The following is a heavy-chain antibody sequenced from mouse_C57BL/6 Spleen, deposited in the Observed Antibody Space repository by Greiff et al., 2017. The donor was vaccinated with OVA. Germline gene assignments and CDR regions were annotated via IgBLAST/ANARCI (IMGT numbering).Heavy chain of an antibody. Sequence: VQLQQSGGGLVKPGGSLKLSCAASGFTFSDYGMHWVRQAPEKGLEWVAYISSGSSTIYYADTVKGRFTISRDNAKNTLFLQMTSLRSEDTAMYYCAKIYYDYDYYAMDYWGQGTSVTVSS. CDR2: ISSGSSTI. CDR3: AKIYYDYDYYAMDY. D-gene: IGHD2-4*01. CDR1: GFTFSDYG. V-gene: IGHV5-17*01. J-gene: IGHJ4*01.